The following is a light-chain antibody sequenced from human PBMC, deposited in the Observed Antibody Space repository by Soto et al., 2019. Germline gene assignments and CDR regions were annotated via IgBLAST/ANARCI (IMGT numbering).Light chain of an antibody. J-gene: IGKJ3*01. CDR3: QHYGTSAL. Sequence: EIVLTQSPGTLSLSPGERVTLSCRASQSVSSSYLAWYQQKPGQAPRLLIYGASSRATGIPDRFSVSGSGTDFTLTISRLEPEDFAVYYCQHYGTSALFGPGTKVDIK. CDR1: QSVSSSY. V-gene: IGKV3-20*01. CDR2: GAS.